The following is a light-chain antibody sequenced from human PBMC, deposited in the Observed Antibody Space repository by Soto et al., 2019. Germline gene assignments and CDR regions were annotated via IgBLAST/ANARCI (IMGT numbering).Light chain of an antibody. J-gene: IGLJ3*02. V-gene: IGLV2-23*01. Sequence: QSVLTQPASVSGSPGQSITISCTGTAIDVGTYNLVSWYQHHPGKAPKLMIYEGTKRPSGVSNRFSGSKSGNTASLTISGLQAEDEADYFCCSYAGSSTLVFGGGTKLTVL. CDR2: EGT. CDR3: CSYAGSSTLV. CDR1: AIDVGTYNL.